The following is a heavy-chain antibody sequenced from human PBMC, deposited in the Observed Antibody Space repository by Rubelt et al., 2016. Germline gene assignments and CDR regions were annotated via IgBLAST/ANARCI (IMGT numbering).Heavy chain of an antibody. CDR2: IRSKANSYAT. V-gene: IGHV3-73*01. Sequence: MNWVRQAPGKGLEWVGRIRSKANSYATAYAASVKGRFTISRDDSKNTAYLQMNSLKTEDTAVYYCTSQRPTHYDSSGYTSIVDYWGQGTLVSVSS. CDR3: TSQRPTHYDSSGYTSIVDY. J-gene: IGHJ4*02. D-gene: IGHD3-22*01.